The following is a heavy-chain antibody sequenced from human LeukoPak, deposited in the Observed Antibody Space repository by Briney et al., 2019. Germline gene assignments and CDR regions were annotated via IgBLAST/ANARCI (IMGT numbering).Heavy chain of an antibody. V-gene: IGHV1-2*02. J-gene: IGHJ4*02. CDR1: GYTFTGYY. Sequence: ASVKVSCKASGYTFTGYYMHWVRQAPGQGLEWMGWINPNSGGTNYAQKFQGRVTMTRDTSTSTAYMELSRLRSDDTAVYYCARDAPYSTYYFDYWGQGTLVTVSS. D-gene: IGHD2-15*01. CDR3: ARDAPYSTYYFDY. CDR2: INPNSGGT.